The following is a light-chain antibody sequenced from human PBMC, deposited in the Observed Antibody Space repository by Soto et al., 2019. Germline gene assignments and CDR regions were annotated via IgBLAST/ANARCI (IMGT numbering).Light chain of an antibody. CDR3: QVWDSSSDHVV. J-gene: IGLJ2*01. V-gene: IGLV3-21*02. CDR1: NIGSKS. CDR2: DDS. Sequence: SYVMTQPPSVSVAPGQTARITCGGDNIGSKSVHWYQQKPGQAPVLVVYDDSDRPSGIRERFSGSKSGNTATLTISRVEAGDEADYYCQVWDSSSDHVVFGGGTKVTVL.